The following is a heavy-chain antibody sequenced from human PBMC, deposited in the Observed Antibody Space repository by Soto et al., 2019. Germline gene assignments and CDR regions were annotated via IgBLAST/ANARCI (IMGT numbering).Heavy chain of an antibody. CDR2: ISYDGSNK. Sequence: GGSLRLSCAASGFTFSSYAMHWVRQAPGKGLEWVAVISYDGSNKYYADSVKGRFTISRDNSKNTLYLQMNSLRAEDTAVYYCARLEYYYDSSGYSGEDYWGQGTLVTVSS. J-gene: IGHJ4*02. CDR1: GFTFSSYA. D-gene: IGHD3-22*01. V-gene: IGHV3-30-3*01. CDR3: ARLEYYYDSSGYSGEDY.